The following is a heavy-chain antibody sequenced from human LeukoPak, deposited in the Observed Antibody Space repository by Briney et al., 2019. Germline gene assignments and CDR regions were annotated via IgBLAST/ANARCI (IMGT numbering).Heavy chain of an antibody. D-gene: IGHD6-6*01. J-gene: IGHJ5*02. CDR2: MNPNSGKT. V-gene: IGHV1-8*03. Sequence: GASVKVSCKASGHNFISYDINWVRQATGQGLEWMAYMNPNSGKTGYAQTFQGRVTITWNTSINTAYMELSSLRSDDTAVYYCARDIEYSSSANWFDPWGQGTLVTVSS. CDR1: GHNFISYD. CDR3: ARDIEYSSSANWFDP.